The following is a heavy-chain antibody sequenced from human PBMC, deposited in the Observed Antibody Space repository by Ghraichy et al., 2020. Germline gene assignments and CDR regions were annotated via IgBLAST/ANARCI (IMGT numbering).Heavy chain of an antibody. D-gene: IGHD6-6*01. CDR3: AKSATRPDLGGY. CDR2: IKYDGSEK. V-gene: IGHV3-7*01. Sequence: GGSLRLSCAASGFNFSSYWMSWVRQAPGKGLEWVANIKYDGSEKYFVDSVKGRFTISRDNAENSLYLQMNSLGGDDTAVYYCAKSATRPDLGGYWGQGTQVIVSS. J-gene: IGHJ4*02. CDR1: GFNFSSYW.